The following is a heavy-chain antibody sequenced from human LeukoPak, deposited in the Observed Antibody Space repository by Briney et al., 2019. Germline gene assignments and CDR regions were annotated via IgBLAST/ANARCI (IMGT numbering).Heavy chain of an antibody. V-gene: IGHV3-48*04. CDR2: ISSSSSTI. D-gene: IGHD3-10*01. Sequence: PGGSLRLSCAASGFTFSSYSMNWVRQAPGKGLEWVSYISSSSSTIYYADSVKGRFTISRDNAKNSLYLQMNSLRAEDTAVYYCARSDYYGSGSPISGNPFDYWGQGTLVTVSS. J-gene: IGHJ4*02. CDR3: ARSDYYGSGSPISGNPFDY. CDR1: GFTFSSYS.